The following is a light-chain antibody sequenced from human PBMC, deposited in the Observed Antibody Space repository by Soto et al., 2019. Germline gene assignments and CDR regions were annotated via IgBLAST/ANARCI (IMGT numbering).Light chain of an antibody. Sequence: EIELTQSPGTLSLPPGERATLSCRASQSVRSSYLAWYQQKPGQAPRLLIYGASSRATGIPDRFSGSGSGTDFTLTISRLEPEDFAVYYCQQYGSSPSTFGQGTKLEIK. V-gene: IGKV3-20*01. J-gene: IGKJ2*02. CDR1: QSVRSSY. CDR2: GAS. CDR3: QQYGSSPST.